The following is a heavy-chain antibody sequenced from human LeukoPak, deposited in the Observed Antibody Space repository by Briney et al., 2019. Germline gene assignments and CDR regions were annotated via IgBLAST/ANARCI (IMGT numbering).Heavy chain of an antibody. J-gene: IGHJ6*03. Sequence: SETLSLTCTVSGGSISSYYWSWIRQPAGKGLESIGHISTSGSTNYNPSLKSRVTMSVDTSKNQFSLKLSSVTAADTAVYYCARDLSTRVAAARPVAYMDVWGKGTTVTVSS. D-gene: IGHD6-13*01. CDR2: ISTSGST. V-gene: IGHV4-4*07. CDR1: GGSISSYY. CDR3: ARDLSTRVAAARPVAYMDV.